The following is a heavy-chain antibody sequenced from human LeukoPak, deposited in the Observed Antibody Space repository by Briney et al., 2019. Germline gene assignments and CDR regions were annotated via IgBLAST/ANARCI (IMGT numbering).Heavy chain of an antibody. CDR1: GGSISSSNW. CDR2: IYHSGST. J-gene: IGHJ4*02. D-gene: IGHD6-6*01. CDR3: ARLPFEYSSSSPDY. Sequence: SETLSLTCAVSGGSISSSNWWSWVRQPPGKGLEWIGEIYHSGSTNYNPSLKSRVTISVDKSKNQFSLKLSSVTAADTAVYYCARLPFEYSSSSPDYWGQGTLVTVSS. V-gene: IGHV4-4*02.